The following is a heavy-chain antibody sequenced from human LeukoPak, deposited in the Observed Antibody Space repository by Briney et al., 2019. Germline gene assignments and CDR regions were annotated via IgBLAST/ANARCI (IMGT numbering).Heavy chain of an antibody. CDR1: GYTFTSYD. Sequence: ASVKVSCKASGYTFTSYDINWVRQASGQGLEWMGWMSPKSGKTGNAQKFQGRVTITRDTSISTAYMELSSLTSEDTAVYYCARTPPRGLIDYWGQGTLVTVSS. D-gene: IGHD3-16*01. CDR2: MSPKSGKT. V-gene: IGHV1-8*02. CDR3: ARTPPRGLIDY. J-gene: IGHJ4*02.